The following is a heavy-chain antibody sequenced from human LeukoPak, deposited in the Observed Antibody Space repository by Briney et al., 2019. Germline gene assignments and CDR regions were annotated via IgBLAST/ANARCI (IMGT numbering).Heavy chain of an antibody. CDR2: INHSGST. CDR1: GGSFSGYY. D-gene: IGHD3-22*01. V-gene: IGHV4-34*01. Sequence: SETLSLTCAVYGGSFSGYYWSWIRQPPGKGLEWIGEINHSGSTNYNPSLKSRVTISVDTSKNQFSLKLSSVTAADTAVYYCARSTAYYYDSSGYYPSQGRRPYYYGMDVWGQGTTVTVSS. CDR3: ARSTAYYYDSSGYYPSQGRRPYYYGMDV. J-gene: IGHJ6*02.